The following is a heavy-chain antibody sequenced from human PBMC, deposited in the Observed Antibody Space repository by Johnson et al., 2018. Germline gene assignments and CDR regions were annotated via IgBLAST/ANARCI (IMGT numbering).Heavy chain of an antibody. V-gene: IGHV3-43*01. CDR1: GFTFEDYN. D-gene: IGHD5-12*01. CDR3: ARGGWGVVATGGYMDV. Sequence: VQLVQSGGVVVQPRGSLRISCEASGFTFEDYNMHWVRQLPGTGLEWVSLITSDGGRTYYADSVRGRFTISRDKSKNKLYLQMNSMRAEDTAVYYCARGGWGVVATGGYMDVWGKGTTVTVSS. CDR2: ITSDGGRT. J-gene: IGHJ6*03.